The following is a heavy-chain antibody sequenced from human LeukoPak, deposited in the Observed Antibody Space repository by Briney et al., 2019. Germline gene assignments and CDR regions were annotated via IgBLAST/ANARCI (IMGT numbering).Heavy chain of an antibody. CDR1: GFTFSSYG. Sequence: GGSLRLSCAASGFTFSSYGMHWVRQAPGKGLEWVAFIRYDGSNKYYADSVKGRFTISRDNSKNTLYLQMNSLRAEDTAVYYCAKDLWELSNFAFDYWGQGTLVTVSS. J-gene: IGHJ4*02. D-gene: IGHD1-26*01. V-gene: IGHV3-30*02. CDR3: AKDLWELSNFAFDY. CDR2: IRYDGSNK.